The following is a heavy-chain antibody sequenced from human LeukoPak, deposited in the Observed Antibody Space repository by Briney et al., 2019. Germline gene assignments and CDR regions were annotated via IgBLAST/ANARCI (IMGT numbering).Heavy chain of an antibody. CDR3: ARGGPELRVFDY. CDR2: IIPIFGTA. J-gene: IGHJ4*02. V-gene: IGHV1-69*05. D-gene: IGHD1-7*01. CDR1: GGTFSSYA. Sequence: ASMKVSCKASGGTFSSYAISLVRQAPGQGLEWMGGIIPIFGTANYAQKFQGRVTITTDESTSTAYMELSSLRSEDTAVYYCARGGPELRVFDYWGQGTLVTVSS.